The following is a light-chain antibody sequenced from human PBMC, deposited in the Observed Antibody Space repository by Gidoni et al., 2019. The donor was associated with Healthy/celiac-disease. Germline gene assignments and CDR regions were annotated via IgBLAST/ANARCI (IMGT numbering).Light chain of an antibody. CDR3: QAWDSSYWV. CDR1: KLGDKY. CDR2: QDS. Sequence: SYELTPPPSVSVSPGQTASIPCSGDKLGDKYACWYQQKPGQSPVLVIYQDSKRPSGIPERFSGSNSGNTATLTISGTQAMDEADYYCQAWDSSYWVFGGGTKLTVL. V-gene: IGLV3-1*01. J-gene: IGLJ3*02.